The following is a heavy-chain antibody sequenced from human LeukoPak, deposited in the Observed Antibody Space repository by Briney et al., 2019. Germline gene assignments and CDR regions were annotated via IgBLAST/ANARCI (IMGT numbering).Heavy chain of an antibody. D-gene: IGHD2-8*01. CDR2: FDPENGEA. V-gene: IGHV1-24*01. J-gene: IGHJ4*02. CDR1: GYSLSELS. CDR3: AAGGVYDLPDN. Sequence: ASVKVSCKVSGYSLSELSMHWVRQAPGKGLEWMGGFDPENGEAVYAQKFQGRVTMTEDTSTDTSYMELNSLKSGDTAVYYCAAGGVYDLPDNWGQGTLVTVSS.